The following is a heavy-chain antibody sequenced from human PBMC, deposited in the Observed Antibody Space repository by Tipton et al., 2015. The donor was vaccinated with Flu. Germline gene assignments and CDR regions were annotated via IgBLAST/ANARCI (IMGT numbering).Heavy chain of an antibody. CDR2: ISGSGTI. Sequence: SLRLSCAASGFTFSSYSMNWVRQAPGKGLEWVAYISGSGTIYYADSVKGRFTISRDNAKNSLYLQMNSLRDEDTAVYFCARKHSGKYDFDYWGQGTLVTVSS. J-gene: IGHJ4*02. V-gene: IGHV3-48*02. CDR3: ARKHSGKYDFDY. D-gene: IGHD1-26*01. CDR1: GFTFSSYS.